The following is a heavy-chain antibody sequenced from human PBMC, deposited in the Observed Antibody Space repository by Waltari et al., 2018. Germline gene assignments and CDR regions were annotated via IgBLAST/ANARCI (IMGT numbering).Heavy chain of an antibody. J-gene: IGHJ4*02. Sequence: QVQLQESGPGLVKPSETLSLTCTVSGGSISSYYWSWIRQPPGKGLDWIGFIYYSGSTNYNPSLKSRVTISVDTSKNPFSLKLSSVTAADTAVYYGARDRGAAGYFDYWGQGTLVTVSS. CDR2: IYYSGST. CDR3: ARDRGAAGYFDY. D-gene: IGHD6-13*01. V-gene: IGHV4-59*01. CDR1: GGSISSYY.